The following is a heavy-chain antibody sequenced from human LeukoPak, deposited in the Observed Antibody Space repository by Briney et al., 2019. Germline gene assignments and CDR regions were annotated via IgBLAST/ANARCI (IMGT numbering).Heavy chain of an antibody. Sequence: SETLSLTCAVYGGSFSGYYWSWIRQPPGKGLEWIGEINHSGSTNYNPSLKSRVTISVDTSKNQFSLKLSSVTAADTAVYYCARVAVMITFGGVIVKSGYFDYWGQGTLVTVSS. CDR3: ARVAVMITFGGVIVKSGYFDY. CDR1: GGSFSGYY. J-gene: IGHJ4*02. CDR2: INHSGST. V-gene: IGHV4-34*01. D-gene: IGHD3-16*02.